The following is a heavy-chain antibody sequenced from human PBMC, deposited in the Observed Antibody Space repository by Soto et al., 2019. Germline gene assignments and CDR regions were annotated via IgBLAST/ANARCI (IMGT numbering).Heavy chain of an antibody. D-gene: IGHD6-19*01. CDR1: GFTFSSYA. J-gene: IGHJ4*02. V-gene: IGHV3-23*01. Sequence: GSLRLSCAASGFTFSSYAMSWVRQAPGKGLEWVSAISGSGGSTYYADSVKGRFTISRDNSKNTLYLQMNSLRAEDTAVYYCAKVPGYSSGRLLFDYWGQGTLVTVSS. CDR3: AKVPGYSSGRLLFDY. CDR2: ISGSGGST.